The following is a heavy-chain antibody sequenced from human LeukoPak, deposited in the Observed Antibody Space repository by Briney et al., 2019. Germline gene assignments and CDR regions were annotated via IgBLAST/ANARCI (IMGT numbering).Heavy chain of an antibody. CDR1: GYTFTSYD. J-gene: IGHJ6*03. CDR3: ARGRAVAYDFWSGYKPYYYYYMDF. CDR2: MNSNSGNT. Sequence: GASVKVSCKASGYTFTSYDINWVREATGQGLEWMGWMNSNSGNTGYAQKFQGRVTITRNTSISTAYMELSSLRSEDTAVYYCARGRAVAYDFWSGYKPYYYYYMDFWGKGTTVTVSS. V-gene: IGHV1-8*01. D-gene: IGHD3-3*01.